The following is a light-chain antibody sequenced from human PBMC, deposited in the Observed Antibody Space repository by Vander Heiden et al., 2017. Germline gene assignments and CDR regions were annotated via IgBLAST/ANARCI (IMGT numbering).Light chain of an antibody. CDR1: QRVSSY. CDR2: DAS. V-gene: IGKV3-11*01. CDR3: QQRYNWPPMYT. Sequence: DIVLTQSPATLSLSPGERATLSCRASQRVSSYLAWYQQKPGQAPRLLIYDASNRATGIPARFCGSGSGTDFTLTISSLEPEDFAVYYCQQRYNWPPMYTFGQGTKLEIK. J-gene: IGKJ2*01.